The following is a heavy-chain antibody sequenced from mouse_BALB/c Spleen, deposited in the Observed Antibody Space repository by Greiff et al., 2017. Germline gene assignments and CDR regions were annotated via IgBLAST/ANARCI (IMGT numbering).Heavy chain of an antibody. J-gene: IGHJ3*01. CDR2: IDPANGNT. D-gene: IGHD2-1*01. Sequence: VQLKESGAELVKPGASVKLSCTASGFNIKDTYMHWVKQRPEQGLEWIGRIDPANGNTKYDPKFQGKATITADTSSNTAYLQLSSLTSEDTAVYYCARSYGNYGGLFAYWGQGTLVTVSA. CDR1: GFNIKDTY. CDR3: ARSYGNYGGLFAY. V-gene: IGHV14-3*02.